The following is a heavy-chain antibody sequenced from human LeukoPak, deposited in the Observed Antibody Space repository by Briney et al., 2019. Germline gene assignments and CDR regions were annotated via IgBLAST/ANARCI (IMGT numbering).Heavy chain of an antibody. D-gene: IGHD3-22*01. CDR3: ARRRDDSSGYYWYFDY. CDR1: GGSVSSTTYY. V-gene: IGHV4-39*01. Sequence: SETLSLTCTVSGGSVSSTTYYWSWIRQPPGKGLEWIASINYSGSTYYNPSLKSRVTISVDTSKKQFSLKLSSVTAADTAVYYCARRRDDSSGYYWYFDYWGQGTLVTVSS. CDR2: INYSGST. J-gene: IGHJ4*02.